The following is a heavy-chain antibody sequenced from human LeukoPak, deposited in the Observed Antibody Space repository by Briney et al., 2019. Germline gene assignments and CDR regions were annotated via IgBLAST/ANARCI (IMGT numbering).Heavy chain of an antibody. CDR3: ARLPISEGYFDY. Sequence: PSETLSLTCTVSGGSIGSYYWSWIRQPPGKGLEWIGYIYTSGSTNYNPSLKSRVTISVDTSKNQFSLKLSSVTAADTAVYYCARLPISEGYFDYWGQGTLVTVSS. CDR2: IYTSGST. CDR1: GGSIGSYY. J-gene: IGHJ4*02. V-gene: IGHV4-4*09.